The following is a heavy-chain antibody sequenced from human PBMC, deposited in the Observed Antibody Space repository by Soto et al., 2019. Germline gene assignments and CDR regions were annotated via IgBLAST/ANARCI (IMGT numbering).Heavy chain of an antibody. CDR2: ISGSGGST. CDR3: AKDTGYDFWSGYYYY. Sequence: GGSLRLSCAASGFTFSSYAMSWVRQAPGKGLEWVSAISGSGGSTYYADSVKGRFTISRDNSKNTLYLQMNSLRAEDTAVYYYAKDTGYDFWSGYYYYWGQGTLVTVSS. D-gene: IGHD3-3*01. V-gene: IGHV3-23*01. J-gene: IGHJ4*02. CDR1: GFTFSSYA.